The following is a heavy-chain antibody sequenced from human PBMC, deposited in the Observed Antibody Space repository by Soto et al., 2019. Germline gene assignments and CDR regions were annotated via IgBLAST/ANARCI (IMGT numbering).Heavy chain of an antibody. V-gene: IGHV4-31*03. Sequence: LSLTCTVSGGSILNGVHYWTWIRQHPGKGLEWIGKIFFSGNTHYNPALKSRLTFSVDTTKNQFSLKLTSVTAADTAIYYCARDNYGGMLEFWGPGTLVTVYS. D-gene: IGHD4-17*01. J-gene: IGHJ4*02. CDR2: IFFSGNT. CDR1: GGSILNGVHY. CDR3: ARDNYGGMLEF.